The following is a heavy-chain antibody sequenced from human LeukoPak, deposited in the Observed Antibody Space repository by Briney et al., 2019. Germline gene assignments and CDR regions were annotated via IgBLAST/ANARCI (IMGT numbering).Heavy chain of an antibody. J-gene: IGHJ4*02. CDR3: AREGSSSWYVDY. V-gene: IGHV3-11*01. CDR2: SSGSSI. CDR1: GFTFSDYY. Sequence: PGGSLRLSCAASGFTFSDYYMSWIRQAPGKGLEWVSYSSGSSIYYADFVKGRFTISRDNDKNSLYLQMNSLRAEDTAVYYCAREGSSSWYVDYWGQGTLVTVSS. D-gene: IGHD6-13*01.